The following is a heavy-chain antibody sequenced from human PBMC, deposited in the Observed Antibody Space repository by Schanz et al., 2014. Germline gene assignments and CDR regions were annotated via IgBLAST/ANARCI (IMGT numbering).Heavy chain of an antibody. Sequence: QVQLIQSGAEVKKPGASVKVSCTASGYTFTSYDINWVRQAPGQGLEWLGWMNPNSGNPGFAQKFRGRVTMARNTSMSTAYIELHILTSEDTGVYYCARGRTFDYWGQGTLVTVSS. CDR3: ARGRTFDY. CDR2: MNPNSGNP. V-gene: IGHV1-8*01. CDR1: GYTFTSYD. J-gene: IGHJ4*02.